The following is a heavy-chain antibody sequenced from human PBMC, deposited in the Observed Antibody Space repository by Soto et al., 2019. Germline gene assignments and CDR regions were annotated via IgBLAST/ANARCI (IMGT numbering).Heavy chain of an antibody. J-gene: IGHJ4*02. D-gene: IGHD5-18*01. Sequence: GGSLRLSCAASGFSFSTYAMSWVRQAPGKGLEWVSGISGSGGTTYYADSVKGRFTISRDNSKNTLYLQMNSLRAEDTAVYYCASERGYSYGPLDYWGQGTLVTVSS. V-gene: IGHV3-23*01. CDR3: ASERGYSYGPLDY. CDR2: ISGSGGTT. CDR1: GFSFSTYA.